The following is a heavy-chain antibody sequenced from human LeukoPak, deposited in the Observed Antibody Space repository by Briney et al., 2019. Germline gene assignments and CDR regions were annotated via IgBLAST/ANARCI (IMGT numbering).Heavy chain of an antibody. Sequence: SETLSLTCTVSGGSISSYYWSWIRQPPGKGLEWIGYIYYSGSTNYNPSLKSRVTISVDTSKNQFSLKLSSVTAADAAVYYCARVGAGALGYWGQGTLVTVSS. CDR1: GGSISSYY. V-gene: IGHV4-59*01. CDR3: ARVGAGALGY. J-gene: IGHJ4*02. CDR2: IYYSGST. D-gene: IGHD6-19*01.